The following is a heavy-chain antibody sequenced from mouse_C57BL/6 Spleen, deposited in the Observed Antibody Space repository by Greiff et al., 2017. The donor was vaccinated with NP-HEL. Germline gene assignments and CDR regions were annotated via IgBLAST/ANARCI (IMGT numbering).Heavy chain of an antibody. V-gene: IGHV5-4*01. J-gene: IGHJ3*01. Sequence: EVQGVESGGGLVKPGGSLKLSCAASGFTFSSYAMSWVRQTPEKRLEWVATISDGGSYTYYPDNVKGRFTISRDNAKNNLYLQMSHLKSEDTAMYYCARDLTRRFAYWGQGTLVTVSA. CDR2: ISDGGSYT. CDR1: GFTFSSYA. CDR3: ARDLTRRFAY.